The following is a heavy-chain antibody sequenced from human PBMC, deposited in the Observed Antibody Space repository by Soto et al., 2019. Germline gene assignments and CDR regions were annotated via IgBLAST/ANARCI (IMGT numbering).Heavy chain of an antibody. CDR1: GGSFSGYY. CDR2: INHSGST. J-gene: IGHJ4*02. V-gene: IGHV4-34*01. Sequence: QVQPQQWGAGLLKPSETLSLTCAVYGGSFSGYYWSWIRQPPGKGLEWIGEINHSGSTNYNPSLQSRVTISADTSKNQFSLKLSSVTAADTAVYYCARGWGRIFDYWGQGTLVTVSS. D-gene: IGHD7-27*01. CDR3: ARGWGRIFDY.